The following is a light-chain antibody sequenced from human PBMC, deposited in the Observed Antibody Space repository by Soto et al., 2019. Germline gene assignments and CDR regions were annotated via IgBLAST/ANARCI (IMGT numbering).Light chain of an antibody. CDR2: DAS. Sequence: EIVLTQSPATLSLSPGERATLSCRASQSVSSYLAWYQQKPGQAPRLLIYDASNRATGIPARFSGTGSGTEFTLTINSLQPEDFATYYCQQLMSYPITFGEGTRLEIK. CDR3: QQLMSYPIT. CDR1: QSVSSY. J-gene: IGKJ5*01. V-gene: IGKV3-11*01.